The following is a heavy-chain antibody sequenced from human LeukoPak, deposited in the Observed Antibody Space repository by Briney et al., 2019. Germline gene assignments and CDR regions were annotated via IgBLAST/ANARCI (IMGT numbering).Heavy chain of an antibody. V-gene: IGHV4-39*07. Sequence: SETLSLTCTVSGGSISSSSYYWGWIRQPPGKGLEWIGRIYTSGSTNYNPSLKSRVTISADTSKNQFSLKLSSVTAADTAVYYCARDLVAYYYDSSGSQDSDAFDIWGQGTLVTVSS. CDR3: ARDLVAYYYDSSGSQDSDAFDI. CDR2: IYTSGST. J-gene: IGHJ3*02. D-gene: IGHD3-22*01. CDR1: GGSISSSSYY.